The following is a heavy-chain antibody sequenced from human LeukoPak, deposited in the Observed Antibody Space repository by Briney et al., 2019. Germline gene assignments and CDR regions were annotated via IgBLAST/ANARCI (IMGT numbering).Heavy chain of an antibody. Sequence: SGGSLRLSCAASGFTFSSYWMSWVRQAPGKGLEWVANIKQDGSEKYYVDSVKGRFTISRDNAKNSLYLQMNSLRAEGTAVYYCARDSKIQLCDYWGQGTLVTVSS. V-gene: IGHV3-7*01. CDR2: IKQDGSEK. D-gene: IGHD5-18*01. CDR3: ARDSKIQLCDY. CDR1: GFTFSSYW. J-gene: IGHJ4*02.